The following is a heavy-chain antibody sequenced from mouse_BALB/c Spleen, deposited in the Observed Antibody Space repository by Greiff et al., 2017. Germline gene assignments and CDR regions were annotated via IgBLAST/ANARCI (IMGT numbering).Heavy chain of an antibody. J-gene: IGHJ2*01. CDR2: ISSGSSTI. V-gene: IGHV5-17*02. CDR1: GFTFSSFG. CDR3: ARYPFDY. Sequence: DVQLQESGGGLVQPGGSRKLSCAASGFTFSSFGMHWVRQAPEKGLEWVAYISSGSSTIYYADTVKGRFTISRDNPKNTLFLQMTSLRSEDTAMYYCARYPFDYWGQGTTLTVSS.